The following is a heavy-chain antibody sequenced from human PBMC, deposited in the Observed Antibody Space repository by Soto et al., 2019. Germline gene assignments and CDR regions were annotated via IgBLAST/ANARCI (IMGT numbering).Heavy chain of an antibody. V-gene: IGHV3-7*01. Sequence: GGSLRLSCAASGFTFSNYWMSWVRQAPGKGLEWVANIKQDGSEKYYVDSVKGRFTISRDNARNSLFLQMNSLRAEDTAVYYCARDYGPSNWYNWFHPWGQGTLVT. J-gene: IGHJ5*02. CDR3: ARDYGPSNWYNWFHP. CDR2: IKQDGSEK. D-gene: IGHD4-17*01. CDR1: GFTFSNYW.